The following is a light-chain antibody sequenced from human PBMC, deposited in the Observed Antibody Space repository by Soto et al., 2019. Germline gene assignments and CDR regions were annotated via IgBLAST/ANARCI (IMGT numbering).Light chain of an antibody. CDR3: QKYKSAPL. Sequence: IHMTQSPSSLSASVGDRVTITCRASQAIGNSLAWYQQKPGKVPTLLIHTASTLQSGVSSRFSGSGSGTDFTLTISSLQPEDVATYYCQKYKSAPLFGQGTRLEIK. J-gene: IGKJ5*01. V-gene: IGKV1-27*01. CDR1: QAIGNS. CDR2: TAS.